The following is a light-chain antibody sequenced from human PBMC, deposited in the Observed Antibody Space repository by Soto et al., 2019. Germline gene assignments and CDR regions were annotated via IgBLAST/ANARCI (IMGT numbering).Light chain of an antibody. Sequence: DIVMTQSPLSLPVTPGEPASISCRSSQSLLHSNGYNYLDWYLQKPGQSPQLLIYLGSNRASGVPDRFSGSGSGTDFKISRVEAEDVGVYYCMQALQTPWTFGQGTKVEIK. CDR2: LGS. V-gene: IGKV2-28*01. CDR3: MQALQTPWT. J-gene: IGKJ1*01. CDR1: QSLLHSNGYNY.